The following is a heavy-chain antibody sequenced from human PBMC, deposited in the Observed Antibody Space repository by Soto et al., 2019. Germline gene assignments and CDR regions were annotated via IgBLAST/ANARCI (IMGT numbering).Heavy chain of an antibody. V-gene: IGHV5-51*01. CDR3: ARQGAFLNAFDI. Sequence: PGESLKISCKCSGYIFTTYWIGWVRQMPGKGLEWMGIIYPGDSDTTYSPSFQGQVTISADRSLSTAHLQWSSLKASDTAMYYCARQGAFLNAFDIWGQGTMVTVSS. D-gene: IGHD3-16*01. J-gene: IGHJ3*02. CDR2: IYPGDSDT. CDR1: GYIFTTYW.